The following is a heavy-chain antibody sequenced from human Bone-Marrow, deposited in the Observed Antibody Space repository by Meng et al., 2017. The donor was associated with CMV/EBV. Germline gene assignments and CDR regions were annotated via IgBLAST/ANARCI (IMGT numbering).Heavy chain of an antibody. V-gene: IGHV3-30-3*01. CDR2: ISYDGSNK. Sequence: GESLKISCAASGFTFSSYAMHWVRQAPGKGLEWVAVISYDGSNKYYADSVKGRFTISRDNSKNTLYLQMNSLRAEDTAVYYCAKEISWGDDAFDIWGQGTMVTVSS. CDR1: GFTFSSYA. J-gene: IGHJ3*02. CDR3: AKEISWGDDAFDI. D-gene: IGHD6-13*01.